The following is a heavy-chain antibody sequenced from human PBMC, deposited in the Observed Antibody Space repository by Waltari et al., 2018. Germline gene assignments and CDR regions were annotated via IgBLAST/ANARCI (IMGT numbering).Heavy chain of an antibody. CDR1: GFTFSSYA. CDR2: ISSNGGST. J-gene: IGHJ3*02. Sequence: EVQLVESGGGLVQPGGSLRLSYAASGFTFSSYAMPWVRPAPGKGLEYVSAISSNGGSTYYADSVKGRFTSSRDNSKNTLYLQMGSLRAEDMAVYYCARIKYSGSYYAFDIWGQGTMVTVSS. D-gene: IGHD1-26*01. CDR3: ARIKYSGSYYAFDI. V-gene: IGHV3-64*07.